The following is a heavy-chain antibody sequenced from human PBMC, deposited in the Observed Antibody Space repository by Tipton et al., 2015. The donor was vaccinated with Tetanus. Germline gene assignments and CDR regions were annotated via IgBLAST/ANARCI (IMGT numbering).Heavy chain of an antibody. CDR2: ISYDGSNK. CDR3: AKDGNTYYDFWSGYPPGYYYYYGMDV. V-gene: IGHV3-30*18. J-gene: IGHJ6*02. D-gene: IGHD3-3*01. CDR1: GFTFSSYG. Sequence: SLRLSCAASGFTFSSYGMHWVRQAPGKGLEWVAVISYDGSNKYYADSVKGRFTISRDNSKNTLYLQMNSLRAEDTAVYYCAKDGNTYYDFWSGYPPGYYYYYGMDVWGQGTTVTVSS.